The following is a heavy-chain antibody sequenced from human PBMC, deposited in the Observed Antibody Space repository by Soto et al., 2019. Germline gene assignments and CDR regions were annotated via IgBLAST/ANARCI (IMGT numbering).Heavy chain of an antibody. Sequence: GGSLRLSCAASGFTFSSYGMNWVRQAPGKGLEWVAVISYDGSDKYYADSVKGRFTISRDNSKNTLYLQMNSLRAEDTAVYYCAKDYGDYADAFDIWGQGTMVTVS. V-gene: IGHV3-30*18. CDR2: ISYDGSDK. CDR3: AKDYGDYADAFDI. CDR1: GFTFSSYG. D-gene: IGHD4-17*01. J-gene: IGHJ3*02.